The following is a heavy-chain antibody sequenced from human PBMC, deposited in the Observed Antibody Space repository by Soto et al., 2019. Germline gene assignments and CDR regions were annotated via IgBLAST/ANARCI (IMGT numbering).Heavy chain of an antibody. Sequence: GGSLRLSCAASGFTFSNYGMHWVRQAPGKGLEWVAVISYDESNKYYADSVKGRFTISRDNSKNTLYLQINSLRAEDTAVYYCAKHWGGRGGDSRGFGYWGQGTLVTVSS. CDR2: ISYDESNK. J-gene: IGHJ4*02. CDR3: AKHWGGRGGDSRGFGY. V-gene: IGHV3-30*18. D-gene: IGHD2-21*02. CDR1: GFTFSNYG.